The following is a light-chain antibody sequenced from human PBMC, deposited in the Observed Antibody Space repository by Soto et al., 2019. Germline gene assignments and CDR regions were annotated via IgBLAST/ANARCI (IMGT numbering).Light chain of an antibody. CDR1: SSDVGVYQY. CDR2: EVN. V-gene: IGLV2-8*01. CDR3: CSYAGSSTYV. Sequence: QSALTQPPSASGSPGQSVTISCTGTSSDVGVYQYVSWYQQHPGKAPKLMIYEVNKRPSGVPDRFSGSKSGNTASLTVSGLQPEDEADYYCCSYAGSSTYVFGSGTKVTVL. J-gene: IGLJ1*01.